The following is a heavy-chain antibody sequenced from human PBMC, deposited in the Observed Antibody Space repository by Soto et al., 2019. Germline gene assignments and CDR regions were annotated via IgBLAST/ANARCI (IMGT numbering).Heavy chain of an antibody. CDR2: IYYSGST. Sequence: QVQLQESGPGLVKPSETLSLTCTVSGGSISSYYWSWIRQPPGKGLEWIGYIYYSGSTNYNPSLKSRVPISVDTSKNQFSLKLSSVTAADTAVYYCARDEEKENYFDYWGQGTLVTVSS. CDR1: GGSISSYY. J-gene: IGHJ4*02. V-gene: IGHV4-59*01. CDR3: ARDEEKENYFDY.